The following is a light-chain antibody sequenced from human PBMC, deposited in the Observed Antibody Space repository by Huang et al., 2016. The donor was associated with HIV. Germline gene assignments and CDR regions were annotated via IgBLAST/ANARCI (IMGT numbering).Light chain of an antibody. V-gene: IGKV3-20*01. CDR2: GAS. CDR1: QSIRSLY. CDR3: QVCGRSPLVM. J-gene: IGKJ1*01. Sequence: EIVLTQSPDTLSLSPGEGATLSCRASQSIRSLYLAWYQQKPGQAPRLLIYGASTRATGIPDRFSGSGSGTDFTLTISRLEPEDFAVYYCQVCGRSPLVMIGQGTKVEIK.